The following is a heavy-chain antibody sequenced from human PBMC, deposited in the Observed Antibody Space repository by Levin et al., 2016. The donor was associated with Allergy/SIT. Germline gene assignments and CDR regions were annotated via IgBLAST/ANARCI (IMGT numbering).Heavy chain of an antibody. D-gene: IGHD1-26*01. CDR2: VYYFGTA. CDR3: AGGVGVPDNFDN. CDR1: GASVSSGSDY. V-gene: IGHV4-61*01. J-gene: IGHJ4*02. Sequence: SETLSLTCNVSGASVSSGSDYWSWIRQPPGKGLEWIGYVYYFGTANYNPSLRSRVTISQDTSENQFSLDLSSVTAADTAVYYCAGGVGVPDNFDNWGQGLPVTVSS.